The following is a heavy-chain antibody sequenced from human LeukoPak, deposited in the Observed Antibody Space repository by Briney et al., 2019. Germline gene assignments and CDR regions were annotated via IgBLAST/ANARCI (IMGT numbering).Heavy chain of an antibody. CDR3: ARDGYSYGHGTDY. D-gene: IGHD5-18*01. Sequence: GGSLRLSCAASGFNFSKYIMTWVRQAPGKGLEWVSSLTASGANTYYADSVKGRFTISRDNSMNTLYLQMNSLRAEDTAVYYCARDGYSYGHGTDYWGQGTLVTVSS. J-gene: IGHJ4*02. CDR2: LTASGANT. V-gene: IGHV3-23*01. CDR1: GFNFSKYI.